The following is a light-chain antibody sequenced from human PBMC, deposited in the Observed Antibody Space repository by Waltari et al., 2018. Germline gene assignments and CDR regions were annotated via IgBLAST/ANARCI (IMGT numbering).Light chain of an antibody. Sequence: DIQMTQSPSTLSASVGDRVTITCRARPSISNWLAWYQQKPGKAPKLLIYKASTLESWVPRRFSGSGSGTEFALTFCGLQPDDCATFFCQQYNSYSLRTFGGGTTVEIK. V-gene: IGKV1-5*03. J-gene: IGKJ4*01. CDR3: QQYNSYSLRT. CDR1: PSISNW. CDR2: KAS.